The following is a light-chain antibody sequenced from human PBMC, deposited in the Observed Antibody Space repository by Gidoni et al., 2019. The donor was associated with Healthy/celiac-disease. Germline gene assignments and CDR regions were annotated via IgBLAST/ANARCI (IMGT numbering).Light chain of an antibody. V-gene: IGKV1-39*01. J-gene: IGKJ2*01. Sequence: DIQMTQSLSSRSASVGDRVNITCRAIQSISSYLNWYQQKPGKAPKLLIDAASSLQSGVPSRFSGSGSGTDFTLTISSLQPEDFATYYCQQSYSTLYTFGQGTKLEIK. CDR1: QSISSY. CDR2: AAS. CDR3: QQSYSTLYT.